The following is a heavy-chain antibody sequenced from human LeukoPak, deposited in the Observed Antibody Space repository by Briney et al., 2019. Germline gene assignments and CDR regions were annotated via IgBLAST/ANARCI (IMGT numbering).Heavy chain of an antibody. CDR1: GFTFSDFE. CDR3: AIDGYRSYYYYMDV. D-gene: IGHD6-19*01. V-gene: IGHV3-48*03. J-gene: IGHJ6*03. CDR2: ITGSGRSK. Sequence: GGSLRLSCAASGFTFSDFEMNWARQAPGKGLEWISFITGSGRSKYYADSVEGRFTISRDNAKTTLFLQMDSLRVEDTAVYYCAIDGYRSYYYYMDVWGEGAAVTVSS.